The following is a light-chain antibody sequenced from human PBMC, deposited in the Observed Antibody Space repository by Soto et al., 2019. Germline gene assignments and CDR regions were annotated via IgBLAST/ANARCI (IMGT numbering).Light chain of an antibody. Sequence: NFMLTQPHSVSESPGKTVIISCTRSSGSIASNYVQWYQQRPGSSPTTVIHEDNQRPSGVPDRFSGSIDSSSNSASLTISGLETEDEADYFCQSYDATNQVFGGGTQLTVL. CDR3: QSYDATNQV. CDR1: SGSIASNY. J-gene: IGLJ3*02. V-gene: IGLV6-57*01. CDR2: EDN.